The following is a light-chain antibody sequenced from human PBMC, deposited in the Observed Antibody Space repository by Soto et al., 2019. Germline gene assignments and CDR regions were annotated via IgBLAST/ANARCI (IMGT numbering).Light chain of an antibody. Sequence: DIQMTPSPSTLSASVGDRVTITCRASQSISSWLAWYQQKPGKAPKLLIYDASSLESGVPSRFSGSGSGTEFTLTISSLQPEDFATYYCQQYNSYPWTFGQGTKVEIK. CDR3: QQYNSYPWT. V-gene: IGKV1-5*01. CDR1: QSISSW. J-gene: IGKJ1*01. CDR2: DAS.